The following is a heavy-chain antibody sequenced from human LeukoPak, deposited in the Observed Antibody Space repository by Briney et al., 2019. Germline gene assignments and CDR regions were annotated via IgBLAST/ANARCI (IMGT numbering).Heavy chain of an antibody. CDR2: IYTSGST. V-gene: IGHV4-4*07. Sequence: SETLSLTCTVSGGSISSHYWSWIRQPAGKGLEWIGRIYTSGSTNYNPSLKRRVTMSVDTSKNQFSLTLSSVTAADTAVYSCARGAIAAAHWYFDLWGRGTLVTVSS. J-gene: IGHJ2*01. CDR1: GGSISSHY. D-gene: IGHD6-13*01. CDR3: ARGAIAAAHWYFDL.